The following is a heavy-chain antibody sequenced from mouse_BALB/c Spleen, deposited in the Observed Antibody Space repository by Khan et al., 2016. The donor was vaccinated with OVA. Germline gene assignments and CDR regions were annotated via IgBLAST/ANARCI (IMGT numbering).Heavy chain of an antibody. CDR3: ASSGYWYFDV. V-gene: IGHV9-3-1*01. D-gene: IGHD1-3*01. J-gene: IGHJ1*01. CDR1: GYTFTNYG. CDR2: INTYTGEP. Sequence: QIQLVQSGPELKKPGETVKISCKASGYTFTNYGMNWVKQAPGKGLKWMGWINTYTGEPTYADDFKDRFAFSLNTPASTAYLQINNLKNEDTASYFCASSGYWYFDVWGAGTTVTVTS.